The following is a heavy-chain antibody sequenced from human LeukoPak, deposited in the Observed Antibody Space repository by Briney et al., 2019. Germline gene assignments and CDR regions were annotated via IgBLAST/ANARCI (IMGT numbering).Heavy chain of an antibody. CDR2: INPSGGST. D-gene: IGHD5-24*01. J-gene: IGHJ4*02. Sequence: ASVKVSCKASGGTFSSYAISWVRQAPGQGLEWMGIINPSGGSTSYAQKFQGRVTMTRDTSTSTVYMELSSLRSEDTAVYYCAGVEMATMNYWGQGTLVTVSS. V-gene: IGHV1-46*01. CDR1: GGTFSSYA. CDR3: AGVEMATMNY.